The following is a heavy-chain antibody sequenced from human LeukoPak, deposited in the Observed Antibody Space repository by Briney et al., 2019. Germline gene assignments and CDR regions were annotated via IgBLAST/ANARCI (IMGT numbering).Heavy chain of an antibody. CDR3: ADPASTDY. D-gene: IGHD2-2*01. CDR1: GFTFNSYA. CDR2: ISGGGGST. J-gene: IGHJ4*02. V-gene: IGHV3-23*01. Sequence: PGGSVRLSCAASGFTFNSYAMTWVRQAPGKGLEWVSGISGGGGSTYYTDSVKGRFTISRDNSKNTLYLQMNSLRAEDTAIYYCADPASTDYWGQGTLVTVSS.